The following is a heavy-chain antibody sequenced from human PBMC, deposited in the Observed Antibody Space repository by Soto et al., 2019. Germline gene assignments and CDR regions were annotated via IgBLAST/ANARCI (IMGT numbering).Heavy chain of an antibody. V-gene: IGHV3-30*18. CDR3: AKDLVTYSPANFGGF. CDR1: GFRFSNYG. D-gene: IGHD3-9*01. Sequence: GGSLRLSCAASGFRFSNYGMHWVRQAPGKGLDWVAVISFDGSNKYYVDSVKGRFTISRDNSKNTLYLQMNSLRAEDTALYYSAKDLVTYSPANFGGFWGQGTLVTVSS. J-gene: IGHJ4*02. CDR2: ISFDGSNK.